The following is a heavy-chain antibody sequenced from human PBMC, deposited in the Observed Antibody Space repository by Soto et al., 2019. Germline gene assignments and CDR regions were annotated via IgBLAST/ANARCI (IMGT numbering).Heavy chain of an antibody. D-gene: IGHD4-4*01. J-gene: IGHJ5*02. CDR3: AREDDYNYRWFDP. CDR2: MNPNSGNT. Sequence: QVQLVQSGAEVKKPGASVKVSCKASGYTFTSYDIKWVRQATGQGLEWMGWMNPNSGNTGYSQKFRDRVTMTRNTSISTAYMELSSLRSEDTAVYDFAREDDYNYRWFDPWGQGTLVTVSS. CDR1: GYTFTSYD. V-gene: IGHV1-8*01.